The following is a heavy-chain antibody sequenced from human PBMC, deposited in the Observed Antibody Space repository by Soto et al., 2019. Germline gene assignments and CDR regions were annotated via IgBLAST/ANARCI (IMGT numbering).Heavy chain of an antibody. V-gene: IGHV3-74*01. J-gene: IGHJ4*02. Sequence: EVQLVESGGGLVQPGGSLRLSCAASGFTFSNDWMNWVRQAPGKGPVWVSRINTDGSTTNYADSVKGRFTISRDNAKNTLYLQTNSLAAEDTAVYYCARDLGGYARHWGQGTLVTVSS. CDR1: GFTFSNDW. D-gene: IGHD3-16*01. CDR3: ARDLGGYARH. CDR2: INTDGSTT.